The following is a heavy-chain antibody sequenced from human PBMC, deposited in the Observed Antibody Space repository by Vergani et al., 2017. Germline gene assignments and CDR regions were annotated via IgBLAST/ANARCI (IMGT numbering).Heavy chain of an antibody. CDR2: IYYSGST. Sequence: QVQLQESGPGLVKPSQTLSLTCTVSGGSISSGGYYWSWIRQHPGKGLEWIGYIYYSGSTYYNPSLKSRVTISVDTSKNQFSLKLSSVTAADTAVYYCATPSVPYNYYYYMDVWGKGTTVTVSS. CDR3: ATPSVPYNYYYYMDV. V-gene: IGHV4-31*03. D-gene: IGHD2-2*01. J-gene: IGHJ6*03. CDR1: GGSISSGGYY.